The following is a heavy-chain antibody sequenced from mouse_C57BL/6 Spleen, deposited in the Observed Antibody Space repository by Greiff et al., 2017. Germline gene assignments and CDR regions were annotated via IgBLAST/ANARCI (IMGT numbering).Heavy chain of an antibody. CDR3: ARGYCDCGYYAVDY. CDR1: GYTFTSYW. D-gene: IGHD2-14*01. J-gene: IGHJ4*01. V-gene: IGHV1-52*01. CDR2: IDPSDSKT. Sequence: QVQLQQPGAELVRPGSSVKLSCKASGYTFTSYWIHWVKQRPIQGLEWIGNIDPSDSKTNYNQKFKDKATMTVDKSSSTAYMQLSSLTSEDSAAYYGARGYCDCGYYAVDYWGQGTSVTVSS.